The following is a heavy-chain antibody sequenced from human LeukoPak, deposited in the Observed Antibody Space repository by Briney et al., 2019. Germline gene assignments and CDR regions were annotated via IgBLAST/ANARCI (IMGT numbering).Heavy chain of an antibody. CDR1: GFTFSSYA. J-gene: IGHJ4*02. Sequence: TGGSLRLSCAASGFTFSSYAMSWVRRAPGKGLEWVSAISGSGGSTYYADSVKGRFTISRDNSKNTLYLQMNSLRAEDTAVYYCAKDRMYSSSWYIAWGQGTLVTVSS. CDR3: AKDRMYSSSWYIA. V-gene: IGHV3-23*01. CDR2: ISGSGGST. D-gene: IGHD6-13*01.